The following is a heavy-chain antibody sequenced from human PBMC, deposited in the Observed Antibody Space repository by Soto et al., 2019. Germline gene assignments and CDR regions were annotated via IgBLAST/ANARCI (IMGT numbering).Heavy chain of an antibody. CDR1: GGSISSSSHY. CDR3: ARRGSGYYYFDY. CDR2: IYYSGST. J-gene: IGHJ4*02. Sequence: SETLSLTCTVSGGSISSSSHYWGWIRQPPGKGLEWIGSIYYSGSTYYNPSLKSRVTISVDTSKNQFSLKLSSVTAADTAVYHCARRGSGYYYFDYWGQGTLVTVSS. D-gene: IGHD5-12*01. V-gene: IGHV4-39*01.